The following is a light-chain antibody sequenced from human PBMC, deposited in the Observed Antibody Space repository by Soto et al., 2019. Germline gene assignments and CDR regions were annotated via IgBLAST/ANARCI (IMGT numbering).Light chain of an antibody. V-gene: IGKV3D-11*02. Sequence: EILMTQSPATLSVSPGERVTFSCRASQSVSYYLAWYQQKPGQAPRLLIYDASNRATGIPARFSGSGPGTDFTLTISSLEPEDFAVYYCQQRSNWPWTFGQGTKVDIK. CDR2: DAS. CDR1: QSVSYY. J-gene: IGKJ1*01. CDR3: QQRSNWPWT.